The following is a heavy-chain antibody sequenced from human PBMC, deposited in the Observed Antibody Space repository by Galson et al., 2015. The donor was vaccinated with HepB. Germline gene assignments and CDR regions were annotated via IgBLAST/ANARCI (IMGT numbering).Heavy chain of an antibody. Sequence: SVKVSCKASGYTFTSYAMNWVRQAPGQGLEWMGWINTNTGNPTYAQGFTGRFVFSLDTSVSTAYLQISSLKAEDTAVYYCARDRARYCSGGSCHHPGGYWGQGTLVTVSS. CDR2: INTNTGNP. J-gene: IGHJ4*02. D-gene: IGHD2-15*01. CDR1: GYTFTSYA. V-gene: IGHV7-4-1*02. CDR3: ARDRARYCSGGSCHHPGGY.